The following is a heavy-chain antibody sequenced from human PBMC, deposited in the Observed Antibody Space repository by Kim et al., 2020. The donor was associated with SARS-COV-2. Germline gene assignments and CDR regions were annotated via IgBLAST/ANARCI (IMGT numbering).Heavy chain of an antibody. Sequence: GGSLRLSCAAYGFTFSSYAMSWVRQAPGKGLEWVSAISGSGGSTYYADSVKGRFTISRDNSKNTLYLQMNSLRAEDTAVYYCAKSGSVVTSFDYWGQGTLVTVSS. D-gene: IGHD3-10*01. V-gene: IGHV3-23*01. CDR3: AKSGSVVTSFDY. CDR1: GFTFSSYA. J-gene: IGHJ4*02. CDR2: ISGSGGST.